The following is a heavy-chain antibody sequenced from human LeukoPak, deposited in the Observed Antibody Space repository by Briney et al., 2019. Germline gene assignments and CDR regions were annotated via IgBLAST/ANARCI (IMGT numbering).Heavy chain of an antibody. CDR3: AREGEYSSSWLDY. D-gene: IGHD6-13*01. V-gene: IGHV3-33*01. Sequence: PGGSLRLSCAASGFTFSGYGMHWVRQAPGKGLEWVAVIWYDGSNKYYADSVKGRFTISRDNSKNTLYLQMNSLRAEDTAVYYCAREGEYSSSWLDYWGQGTLVTVSS. CDR1: GFTFSGYG. CDR2: IWYDGSNK. J-gene: IGHJ4*02.